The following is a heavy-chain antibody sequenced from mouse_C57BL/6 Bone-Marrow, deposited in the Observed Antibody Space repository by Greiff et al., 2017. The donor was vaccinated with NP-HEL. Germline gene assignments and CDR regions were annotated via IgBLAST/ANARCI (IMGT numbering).Heavy chain of an antibody. CDR2: ISSGSSTI. J-gene: IGHJ2*01. CDR3: ARRDYGSSYEDYFDY. CDR1: GFTFSDYG. V-gene: IGHV5-17*01. Sequence: DVKLVESGGGLVKPGGSLKLSCAASGFTFSDYGMHWVRQAPEKGLEWVAYISSGSSTIYYADTVKGRFTISRDNAKNTLFLQMTSLRSEDTAMYYCARRDYGSSYEDYFDYWGQGTTLTVSS. D-gene: IGHD1-1*01.